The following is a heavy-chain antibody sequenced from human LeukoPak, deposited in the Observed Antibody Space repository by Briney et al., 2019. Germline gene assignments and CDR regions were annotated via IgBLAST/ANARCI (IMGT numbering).Heavy chain of an antibody. CDR1: GGSISRYY. V-gene: IGHV4-4*07. CDR2: IYTSGSN. J-gene: IGHJ5*02. D-gene: IGHD2-2*02. CDR3: ARSSDCSSSRCDTVYWFDP. Sequence: PAETLSLSCTVSGGSISRYYWGWVRQPAGKGLEWIGRIYTSGSNKYNPSRTSGVTMPVHTSKAQVSLKLSTVTAPDTAVYYCARSSDCSSSRCDTVYWFDPWGQGTLVTVSS.